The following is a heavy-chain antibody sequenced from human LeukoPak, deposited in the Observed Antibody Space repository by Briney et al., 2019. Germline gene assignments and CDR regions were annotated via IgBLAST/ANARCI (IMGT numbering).Heavy chain of an antibody. CDR3: ARDTGYSSGWYFQPVDYYYMDV. J-gene: IGHJ6*03. Sequence: ASLKVSCKAAGYTFRSHRITWVRQAPGQGLEWMGWISAYNGNTNYAQKVQGRDTMTKDTSTRKASLQVSGQRSDCRAGCDCARDTGYSSGWYFQPVDYYYMDVWGKGTTVTVSS. CDR2: ISAYNGNT. CDR1: GYTFRSHR. D-gene: IGHD6-19*01. V-gene: IGHV1-18*01.